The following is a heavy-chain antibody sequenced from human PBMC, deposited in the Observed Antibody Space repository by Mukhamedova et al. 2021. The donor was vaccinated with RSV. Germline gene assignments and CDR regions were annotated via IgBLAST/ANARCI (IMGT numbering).Heavy chain of an antibody. CDR3: AKDLRCGFL. J-gene: IGHJ4*02. V-gene: IGHV3-23*01. D-gene: IGHD5-12*01. CDR2: SASGDST. Sequence: SASGDSTDYADSVKGRFTISRDNSKNRLYLQMNSLRAEDTAVYYCAKDLRCGFLWGQGALVTVSS.